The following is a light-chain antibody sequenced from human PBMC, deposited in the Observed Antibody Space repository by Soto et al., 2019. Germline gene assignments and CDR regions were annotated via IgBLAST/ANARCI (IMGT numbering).Light chain of an antibody. V-gene: IGLV2-8*01. Sequence: QSALTQPPSASGSPGQSVTVFCTGTSGDVGAYNYVSGYQQHPGKAPKLLIYEVNKRPSGVPDRFTGSKSGNTAYLTVSGRQADDEADYYGSAFAGSKVVGGGTKLTVL. CDR2: EVN. CDR3: SAFAGSKV. CDR1: SGDVGAYNY. J-gene: IGLJ2*01.